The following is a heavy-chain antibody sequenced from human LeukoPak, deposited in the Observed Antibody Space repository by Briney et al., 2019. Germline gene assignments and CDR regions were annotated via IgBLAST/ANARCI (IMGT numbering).Heavy chain of an antibody. CDR3: ARENRGSNYGWYFDY. J-gene: IGHJ4*02. D-gene: IGHD5-18*01. CDR2: IYTSGST. V-gene: IGHV4-61*02. CDR1: GVSISSGSYY. Sequence: SETLSLSCTVSGVSISSGSYYWSWIRQPAGKGLEWIGRIYTSGSTNYNPSLKSRVTLSVDTSKNQFSLKLNSVTATDTAVYYCARENRGSNYGWYFDYWGQGTLVTVSS.